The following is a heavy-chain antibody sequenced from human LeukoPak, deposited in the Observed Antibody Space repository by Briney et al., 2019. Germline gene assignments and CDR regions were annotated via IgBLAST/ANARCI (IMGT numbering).Heavy chain of an antibody. J-gene: IGHJ4*02. CDR1: GGSISSSSYY. V-gene: IGHV4-39*07. Sequence: SETLSLTCTVSGGSISSSSYYWGWIRQPPGKGLEWIGSIYYSGSTYYNPSLKSRVTISVDTSKNQFSLKLSSVTAADTAVYYCARVYDYVWGSYRSYYFDYWGQGTLVTVSS. CDR2: IYYSGST. CDR3: ARVYDYVWGSYRSYYFDY. D-gene: IGHD3-16*02.